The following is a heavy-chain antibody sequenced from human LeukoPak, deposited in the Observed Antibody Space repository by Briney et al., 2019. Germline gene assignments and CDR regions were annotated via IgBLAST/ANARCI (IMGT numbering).Heavy chain of an antibody. CDR1: DESFSGYY. J-gene: IGHJ4*02. D-gene: IGHD3-3*01. Sequence: SETLSLTCAVYDESFSGYYWSWIRQTPGKGLEWIGEINYSGSTNYNPSLKSRATILVDTSKNQFSLKLNSVTAADTAVYFCAREGVSVTNFEYWSRGTPVTVSS. V-gene: IGHV4-34*01. CDR3: AREGVSVTNFEY. CDR2: INYSGST.